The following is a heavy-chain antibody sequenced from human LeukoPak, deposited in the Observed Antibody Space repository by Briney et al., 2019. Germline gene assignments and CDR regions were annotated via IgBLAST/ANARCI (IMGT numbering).Heavy chain of an antibody. J-gene: IGHJ5*02. V-gene: IGHV5-51*01. CDR2: IYPGDSQT. CDR1: GYIFADWW. D-gene: IGHD3-10*01. CDR3: ARFSGSLLVENWFDP. Sequence: GESLKISCKGSGYIFADWWIGWARQMPGIGLEWIAIIYPGDSQTRYSPSFQGQVTLSVDKSVTTAYLHWSSLKASDTGIYYCARFSGSLLVENWFDPWGQGTLVTVSS.